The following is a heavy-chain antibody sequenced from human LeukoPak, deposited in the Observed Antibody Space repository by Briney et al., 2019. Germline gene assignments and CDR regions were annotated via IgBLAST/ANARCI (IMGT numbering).Heavy chain of an antibody. CDR3: ARDPEPYCSSTSCYSGYAFDI. V-gene: IGHV3-21*01. Sequence: GGSLRLSCAASGFTFSSYSMNWVRQAPGKGLEWVSSISSNSSYIYYADSVKGRFTISRDNAKNSLYLQMNSLRAEDTAVYYCARDPEPYCSSTSCYSGYAFDIWGQGTMVTVSS. D-gene: IGHD2-2*02. CDR1: GFTFSSYS. CDR2: ISSNSSYI. J-gene: IGHJ3*02.